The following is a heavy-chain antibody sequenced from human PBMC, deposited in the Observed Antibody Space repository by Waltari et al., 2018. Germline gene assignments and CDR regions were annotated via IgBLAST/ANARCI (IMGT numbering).Heavy chain of an antibody. V-gene: IGHV4-38-2*01. CDR3: ARRHVKFGSPYFDS. Sequence: QVQLQESGPRLVKPSETLSLTCSVSDYSITTGDYWGWIRQSPGEGLEWLGRLFHGGTSYYNPSLKSRVAVSIDTSKNQFSLNLTSVTAADTAVYYCARRHVKFGSPYFDSWGRGILVTVSS. D-gene: IGHD3-16*01. CDR1: DYSITTGDY. J-gene: IGHJ4*02. CDR2: LFHGGTS.